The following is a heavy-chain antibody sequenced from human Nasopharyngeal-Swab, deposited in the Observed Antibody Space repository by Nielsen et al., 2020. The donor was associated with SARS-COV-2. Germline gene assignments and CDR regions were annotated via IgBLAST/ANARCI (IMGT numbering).Heavy chain of an antibody. CDR3: ARDFLLDRVPNWFDP. Sequence: GGSLRLSCAASGFTFSSYWMSWVRQAPGKGLEWVANIKQDGSEKYYVDSVKGRFTISRDNAKNSLYLQMTSLRAEDTAVYYCARDFLLDRVPNWFDPWGQGTLVTVSS. CDR2: IKQDGSEK. J-gene: IGHJ5*02. V-gene: IGHV3-7*01. D-gene: IGHD2-2*03. CDR1: GFTFSSYW.